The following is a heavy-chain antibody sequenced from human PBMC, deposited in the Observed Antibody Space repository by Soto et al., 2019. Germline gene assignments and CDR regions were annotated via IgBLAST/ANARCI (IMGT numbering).Heavy chain of an antibody. J-gene: IGHJ6*02. Sequence: SETLSLTCTVSGGSISSYYWSWIRQPPGKGLEWIGYIYYSGSNNYNPSLKSRVTISVDTSKNQFSLKLSSVTAADTAVYYCARDSWSTVTTGYYGMDVWGQGTTVTVSS. CDR1: GGSISSYY. CDR2: IYYSGSN. V-gene: IGHV4-59*01. D-gene: IGHD4-17*01. CDR3: ARDSWSTVTTGYYGMDV.